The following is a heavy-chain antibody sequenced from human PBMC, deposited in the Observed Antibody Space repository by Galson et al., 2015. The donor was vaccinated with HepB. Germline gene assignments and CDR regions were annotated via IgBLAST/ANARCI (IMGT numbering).Heavy chain of an antibody. Sequence: SVPVSFPASGYSITTYNMHWVRQAPGQRLEWMGWINTGKGNTTYSQRFQGRVTITRDTSANTAYVELRSLRSEDPAVSYCARAPRIAFGELLQTLTSWGLGTLVTVSS. CDR1: GYSITTYN. CDR2: INTGKGNT. J-gene: IGHJ5*02. CDR3: ARAPRIAFGELLQTLTS. D-gene: IGHD3-10*01. V-gene: IGHV1-3*04.